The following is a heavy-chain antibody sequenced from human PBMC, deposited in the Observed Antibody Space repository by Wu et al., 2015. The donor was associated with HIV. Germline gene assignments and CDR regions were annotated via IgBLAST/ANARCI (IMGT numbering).Heavy chain of an antibody. J-gene: IGHJ3*02. CDR1: GGSFRSYG. Sequence: QIQLVQSGAEVKKPGSSVKLSCKASGGSFRSYGVTWVRQAPGQGLEWMGRIIPVFGTSITAQSFQGRVTITADEVTNTAYMELSSLRSEDTAVYYCARVPPIATAGTPFDIWGQGTLVTVSS. CDR2: IIPVFGTS. D-gene: IGHD6-25*01. V-gene: IGHV1-69*15. CDR3: ARVPPIATAGTPFDI.